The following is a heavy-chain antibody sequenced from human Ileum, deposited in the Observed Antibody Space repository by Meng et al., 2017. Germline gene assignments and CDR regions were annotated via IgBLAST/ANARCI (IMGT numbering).Heavy chain of an antibody. J-gene: IGHJ6*02. CDR2: ISAYNGNT. V-gene: IGHV1-18*01. CDR3: ARAPLILWFGELSSYYYGMDV. Sequence: ASVQVSCKASGYTFTSYGISWVRQAPGQGLEWMGWISAYNGNTNYAQKLQGRVTMTTDTSTSTAYMELRSLRSDDTAVYYCARAPLILWFGELSSYYYGMDVWGQGTTVTVSS. D-gene: IGHD3-10*01. CDR1: GYTFTSYG.